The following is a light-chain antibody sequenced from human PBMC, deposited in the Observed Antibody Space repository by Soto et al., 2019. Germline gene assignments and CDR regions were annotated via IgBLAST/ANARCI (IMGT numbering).Light chain of an antibody. CDR3: QQYNNWPTWT. Sequence: EIVMTQSPATLSVSPGERATLSCRASQSVSSNLAWYQQKPGQAPRLLIYGASTRATGIPARFSGSGSGTEFTLTISSPQSEDFAVYYCQQYNNWPTWTFGQGTKVDI. J-gene: IGKJ1*01. V-gene: IGKV3-15*01. CDR2: GAS. CDR1: QSVSSN.